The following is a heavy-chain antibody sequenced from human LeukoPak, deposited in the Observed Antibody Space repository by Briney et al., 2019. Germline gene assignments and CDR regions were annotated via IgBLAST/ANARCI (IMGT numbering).Heavy chain of an antibody. D-gene: IGHD2-21*02. Sequence: GASVKVSCKASGYTFTGYYMHWVRQAPGQGLEWMGWINPNSGGTNYAQKFQGRVTMTRDTSISTAYMELSRLRSDDTAVYYCARDPRDNIVVVTAPLYYFDYWGQGTLVTVSS. V-gene: IGHV1-2*02. CDR2: INPNSGGT. CDR3: ARDPRDNIVVVTAPLYYFDY. J-gene: IGHJ4*02. CDR1: GYTFTGYY.